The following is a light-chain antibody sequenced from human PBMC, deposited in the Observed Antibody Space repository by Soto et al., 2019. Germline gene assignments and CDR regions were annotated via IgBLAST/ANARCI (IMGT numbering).Light chain of an antibody. V-gene: IGKV4-1*01. Sequence: DIVMTQSPDSLAVSLGEMATINCKSSQSVLNSSKNRNYLAWYQQKEGQPPKLLISWASTRESGVPDRFSGGGSGTVFTLTISSLQAEDVAIYYCQQYYDIPSTFGPGTKVDIK. CDR1: QSVLNSSKNRNY. J-gene: IGKJ3*01. CDR3: QQYYDIPST. CDR2: WAS.